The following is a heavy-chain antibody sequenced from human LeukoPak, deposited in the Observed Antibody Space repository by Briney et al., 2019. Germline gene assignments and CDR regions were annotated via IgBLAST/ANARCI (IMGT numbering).Heavy chain of an antibody. Sequence: TGGPLRLSCTASGFTFSRYRMSWVRQAPGKGLEWVANIKQDGSEKYYVDSVKGRFTISRDNAKNSLYLQMHSLRTEDTAVYYCARDLIYGSGSGNDYWCQGALVIVSS. V-gene: IGHV3-7*04. CDR1: GFTFSRYR. CDR2: IKQDGSEK. J-gene: IGHJ4*02. CDR3: ARDLIYGSGSGNDY. D-gene: IGHD3-10*01.